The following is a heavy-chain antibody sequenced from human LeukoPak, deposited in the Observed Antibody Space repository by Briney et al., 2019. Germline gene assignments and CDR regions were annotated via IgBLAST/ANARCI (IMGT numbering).Heavy chain of an antibody. J-gene: IGHJ6*04. CDR1: GFTFSSYS. V-gene: IGHV3-21*01. Sequence: PGGSLRLSCAASGFTFSSYSMNWVRQVPGKGLEWVSSISSSSSYIYYADSVKGRFTISRDNAKNSLYLQMNSLRAEDTAVYYCASDTVTTSGGMDVWGKGTTVTVSS. CDR2: ISSSSSYI. D-gene: IGHD4-17*01. CDR3: ASDTVTTSGGMDV.